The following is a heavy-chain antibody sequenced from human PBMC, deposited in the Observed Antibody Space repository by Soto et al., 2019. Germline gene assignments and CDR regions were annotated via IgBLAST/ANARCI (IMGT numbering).Heavy chain of an antibody. J-gene: IGHJ4*02. Sequence: PXXTLSLPFAVYGGSFRGYYWRWIPQPPGKGLEWIGEINHSGSTNYNPSLKSRVTISVDTSKNQFSLKLSSVTAADTAVYYCARGPTVVTAYYFDYWGQGTLVTVSS. D-gene: IGHD4-17*01. CDR2: INHSGST. V-gene: IGHV4-34*01. CDR1: GGSFRGYY. CDR3: ARGPTVVTAYYFDY.